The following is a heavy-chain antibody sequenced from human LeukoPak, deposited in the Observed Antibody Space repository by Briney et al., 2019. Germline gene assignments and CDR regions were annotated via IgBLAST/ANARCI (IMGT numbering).Heavy chain of an antibody. CDR1: GFTFSSYA. Sequence: GGSLRLSCAASGFTFSSYALHWVRQAPAKGLEWVAVAAYDGSHKYYAESVKGRFTISRDNSKNTLYLQMNSLRPEDTAVYYCAREHYYGSGIYFYSYYYSMDVWGKGTTVTVSS. D-gene: IGHD3-10*01. J-gene: IGHJ6*03. CDR3: AREHYYGSGIYFYSYYYSMDV. V-gene: IGHV3-30*04. CDR2: AAYDGSHK.